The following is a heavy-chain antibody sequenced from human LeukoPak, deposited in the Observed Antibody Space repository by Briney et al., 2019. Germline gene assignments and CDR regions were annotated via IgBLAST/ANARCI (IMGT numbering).Heavy chain of an antibody. D-gene: IGHD2-2*02. V-gene: IGHV1-18*01. Sequence: ASVKVSCKASGYTFTSYSINWVRQAPGQGLEWMAWISAYNGNTNYAQKFHGRVTLTRDTSTSIAYMELRSLRSDDTAVYFCARGMSGYTEDPFDIWGQGTVVTVSP. CDR2: ISAYNGNT. CDR1: GYTFTSYS. CDR3: ARGMSGYTEDPFDI. J-gene: IGHJ3*02.